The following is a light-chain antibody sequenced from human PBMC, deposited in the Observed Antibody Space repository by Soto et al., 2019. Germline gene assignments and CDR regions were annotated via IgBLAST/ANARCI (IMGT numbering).Light chain of an antibody. J-gene: IGLJ2*01. CDR2: RSD. V-gene: IGLV1-47*01. CDR1: SSNIGSHH. Sequence: QSVLSQPPSASGTPGQRVTIPCSGSSSNIGSHHVNWYQHLPGTAPKLLIYRSDQRPSGVPDRFTGSKSGTSASLAVSGLRCEDEAVYYCAAWGDSLVFGGGTKLTVL. CDR3: AAWGDSLV.